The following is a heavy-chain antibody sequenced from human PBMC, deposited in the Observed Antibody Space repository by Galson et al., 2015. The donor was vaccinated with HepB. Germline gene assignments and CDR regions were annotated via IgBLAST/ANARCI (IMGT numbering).Heavy chain of an antibody. CDR2: ITPSGDNT. CDR1: GFTFSYYA. J-gene: IGHJ4*02. CDR3: AKVFPEKTDGWYRQALYYFDS. Sequence: SLRLSCAASGFTFSYYAMSWVRPAPGKGLEWVSAITPSGDNTYSADSMKGRFTISRDNSQNTLFLQMNGLRADDTAIYFCAKVFPEKTDGWYRQALYYFDSWGQGTRVTVSS. D-gene: IGHD6-19*01. V-gene: IGHV3-23*01.